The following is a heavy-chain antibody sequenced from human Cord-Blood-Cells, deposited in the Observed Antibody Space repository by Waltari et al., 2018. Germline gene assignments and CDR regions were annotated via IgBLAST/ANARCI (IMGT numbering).Heavy chain of an antibody. CDR3: ARNGYNFDY. CDR2: ISSSSSYK. Sequence: EVQLVESGGGLVKPGGSLRLSCAASGFTFSSYSMNWVRQAPGKGLEWVSSISSSSSYKDDADSVKGRFTISRDNAKNSLYLQMNSLRAEDTAVYYCARNGYNFDYWGQGTLVTVSS. J-gene: IGHJ4*02. V-gene: IGHV3-21*01. D-gene: IGHD5-12*01. CDR1: GFTFSSYS.